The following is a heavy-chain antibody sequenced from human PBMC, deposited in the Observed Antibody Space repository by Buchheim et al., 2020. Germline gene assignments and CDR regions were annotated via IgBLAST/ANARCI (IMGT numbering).Heavy chain of an antibody. V-gene: IGHV3-23*01. Sequence: EVQLLESGGGLVQPGGSLRLSCAGSGFTFSRYGMGWVRQAPGKGLEWVSGISGSGVTTSYADSVRGRFTISSDSSRNTLYLQLNSLRVEDTAVYFCARTPIDFGSYYFDYWGQGT. CDR1: GFTFSRYG. CDR3: ARTPIDFGSYYFDY. D-gene: IGHD1-26*01. J-gene: IGHJ4*02. CDR2: ISGSGVTT.